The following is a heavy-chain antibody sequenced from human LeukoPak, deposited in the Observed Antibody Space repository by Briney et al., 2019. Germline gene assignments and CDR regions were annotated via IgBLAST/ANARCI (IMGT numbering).Heavy chain of an antibody. CDR2: IYHSGST. CDR1: GGSISSGGYS. Sequence: SQTLSLTCAVSGGSISSGGYSRSWIRQPPGKGLEWIGYIYHSGSTYYNPSLKSRVTISVDRSKNQFSLKLSSVTAADTAVYYCARANVRAYYYGSGSFNWFDPWGQGTLVTVSS. J-gene: IGHJ5*02. V-gene: IGHV4-30-2*01. CDR3: ARANVRAYYYGSGSFNWFDP. D-gene: IGHD3-10*01.